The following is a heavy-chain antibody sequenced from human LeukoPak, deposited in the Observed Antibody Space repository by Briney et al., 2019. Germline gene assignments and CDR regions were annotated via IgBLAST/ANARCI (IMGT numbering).Heavy chain of an antibody. CDR1: GFTFGDTW. J-gene: IGHJ4*02. Sequence: GGSLRLSCAASGFTFGDTWMNWVRQVPGQGLEWVANIKQDGSEKFYVASVKGQFTISRDNGKSSLYLQMNSLRAEDTALYYCATSYDMGWLIGYWGQGTLVTVSS. D-gene: IGHD3/OR15-3a*01. CDR3: ATSYDMGWLIGY. V-gene: IGHV3-7*03. CDR2: IKQDGSEK.